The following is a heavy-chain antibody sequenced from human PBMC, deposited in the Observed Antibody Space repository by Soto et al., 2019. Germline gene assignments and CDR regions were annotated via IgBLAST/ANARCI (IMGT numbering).Heavy chain of an antibody. Sequence: GASVKVSCKASGYTFTSYYMHWVRQAPGQGLEWMGIINPSGGSTSYAQKFQGRVTMTRDTSTSTVYMELRSLRSDDTAVYYCARDRGSYALDYWGQGTLVTVSS. V-gene: IGHV1-46*01. CDR2: INPSGGST. CDR3: ARDRGSYALDY. D-gene: IGHD1-26*01. J-gene: IGHJ4*02. CDR1: GYTFTSYY.